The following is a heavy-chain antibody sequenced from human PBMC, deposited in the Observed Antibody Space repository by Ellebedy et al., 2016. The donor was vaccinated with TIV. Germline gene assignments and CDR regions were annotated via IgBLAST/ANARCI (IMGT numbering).Heavy chain of an antibody. CDR3: AKGGWAEN. Sequence: PSETLSLTCAASGFTFSSSGMSWVRQAPGKGLEWVSNIGGSGDTTYYADSVKGRFTISRDNSKNTLYLQMSSLRAEDTAVYYCAKGGWAENWGQGTLVTVSS. V-gene: IGHV3-23*01. CDR1: GFTFSSSG. J-gene: IGHJ1*01. CDR2: IGGSGDTT. D-gene: IGHD6-19*01.